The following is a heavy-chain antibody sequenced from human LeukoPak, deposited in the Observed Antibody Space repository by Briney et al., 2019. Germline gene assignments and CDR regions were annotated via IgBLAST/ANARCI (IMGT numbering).Heavy chain of an antibody. V-gene: IGHV3-7*05. D-gene: IGHD3-3*01. CDR1: EFTFSRYW. J-gene: IGHJ4*02. CDR2: IKQDGSEK. Sequence: GGSLRLSCAVSEFTFSRYWMSWVRQAPGKGLDWVATIKQDGSEKYYVDSVEGRLTISRDNSKNSLYLQMDSLRAEDTAVYYCARVFWSATSYYFEYWGQGALVTVSS. CDR3: ARVFWSATSYYFEY.